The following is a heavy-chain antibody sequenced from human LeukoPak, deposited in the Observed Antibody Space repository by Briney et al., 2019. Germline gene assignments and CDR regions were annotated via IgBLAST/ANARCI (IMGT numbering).Heavy chain of an antibody. D-gene: IGHD4-17*01. J-gene: IGHJ4*02. CDR2: IYSDNT. V-gene: IGHV3-53*01. Sequence: GGSLRLSCTVSGFTVSSNSMSWVRQAPGKGLEWVSFIYSDNTHYSDSVKGRFTISRDNSKNTLYLQMNSLRAEDTAVYYCAGGDYPYFDYWGQGTLVTVSS. CDR1: GFTVSSNS. CDR3: AGGDYPYFDY.